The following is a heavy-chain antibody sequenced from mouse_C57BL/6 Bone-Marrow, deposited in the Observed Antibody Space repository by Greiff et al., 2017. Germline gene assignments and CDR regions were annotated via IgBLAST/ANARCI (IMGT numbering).Heavy chain of an antibody. V-gene: IGHV1-64*01. D-gene: IGHD1-1*01. CDR2: IHPNSGST. CDR1: GYTFTSYW. J-gene: IGHJ2*01. Sequence: VQLQQSGAELVKPGASVKLSCKASGYTFTSYWMHWVKQRPGQGLEWIGMIHPNSGSTNYNEKFKSKATLTVDKSSSTAYMQLSILTSEDSAVYYCAGITTDPDYWGQGTTLTVSS. CDR3: AGITTDPDY.